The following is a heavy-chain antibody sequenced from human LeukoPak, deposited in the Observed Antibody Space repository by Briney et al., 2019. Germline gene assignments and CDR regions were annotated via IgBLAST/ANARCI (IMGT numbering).Heavy chain of an antibody. V-gene: IGHV1-2*02. CDR3: ARGPGSSAIYFDY. CDR1: GYTFTGYY. D-gene: IGHD6-25*01. CDR2: INPNSGGT. Sequence: ASVKVSCKASGYTFTGYYMHWVRQAPGQGLEWMGWINPNSGGTKYAQKFQGRVTMARDTSISTAYMELSRLRSDDTAVYYCARGPGSSAIYFDYWGQGTLVTVSS. J-gene: IGHJ4*02.